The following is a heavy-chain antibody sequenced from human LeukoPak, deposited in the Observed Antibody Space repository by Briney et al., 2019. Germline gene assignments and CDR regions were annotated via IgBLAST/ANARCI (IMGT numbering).Heavy chain of an antibody. CDR2: ISYDGSNK. CDR1: GFTFSSYG. CDR3: ARETVGLDY. J-gene: IGHJ4*02. D-gene: IGHD4-17*01. Sequence: GRSLRLSCAASGFTFSSYGMHWVRQAPGKGLEWVAVISYDGSNKYYADSVKGRFTISRDNAKNSLYLQINSLRDEDTAVYYCARETVGLDYWGQGTLVTVSS. V-gene: IGHV3-30*03.